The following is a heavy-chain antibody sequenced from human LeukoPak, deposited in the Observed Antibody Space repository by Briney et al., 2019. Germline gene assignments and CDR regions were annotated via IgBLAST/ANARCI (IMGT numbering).Heavy chain of an antibody. J-gene: IGHJ3*02. D-gene: IGHD3-10*01. V-gene: IGHV1-2*04. Sequence: ASVKVSCMASGYTFTGYYMHWVRQAPGEGREWVGWIKPNSGGTNYAQKFQGWVTMTRDTSISTAYRGLSRLRTDSTGVTYCARARVWFGEFFGAFDIWGQGTIITVSS. CDR2: IKPNSGGT. CDR3: ARARVWFGEFFGAFDI. CDR1: GYTFTGYY.